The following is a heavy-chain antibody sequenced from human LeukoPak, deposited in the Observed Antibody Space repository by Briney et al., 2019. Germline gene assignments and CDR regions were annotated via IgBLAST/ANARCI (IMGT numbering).Heavy chain of an antibody. J-gene: IGHJ4*02. D-gene: IGHD4-17*01. CDR2: ISGSGGNT. CDR1: GFTFSIYA. V-gene: IGHV3-23*01. Sequence: PGGSLRLSCAASGFTFSIYAMSWVRQAPGKGLEWVSAISGSGGNTYYADSVKGRFTISRDNSKNTLYLQMNSLRAEDTAVYYCAKDSADYGVYRGYFDYWGQGTLVTVSS. CDR3: AKDSADYGVYRGYFDY.